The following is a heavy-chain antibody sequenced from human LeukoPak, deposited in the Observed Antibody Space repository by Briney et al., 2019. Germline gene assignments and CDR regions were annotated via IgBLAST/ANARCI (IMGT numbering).Heavy chain of an antibody. CDR3: ARDREMATITGGDY. V-gene: IGHV3-33*01. CDR1: GFTFSSYG. Sequence: GGSLRLSCAASGFTFSSYGMRWVRQAPGKGLEWVAVIWYDGSNKYYADSVKGRFTISRDNSKNTLYLQMNSLRAEDTAVYYCARDREMATITGGDYWGQGTLVTVSS. J-gene: IGHJ4*02. D-gene: IGHD5-24*01. CDR2: IWYDGSNK.